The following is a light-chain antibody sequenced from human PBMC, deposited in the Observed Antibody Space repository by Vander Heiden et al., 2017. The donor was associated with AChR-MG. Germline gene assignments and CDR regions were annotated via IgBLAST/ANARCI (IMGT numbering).Light chain of an antibody. CDR1: QSLVHSHGNTY. V-gene: IGKV2-30*02. J-gene: IGKJ4*02. CDR2: EVS. CDR3: MQGSHWPPT. Sequence: DVVLTQSPLSLPVTLGQPASIPCRSSQSLVHSHGNTYLNWYQQRPGQSPRRLIYEVSNRDSGVPDRFSGSASGTDFTLKISRVEAEDVGVYYCMQGSHWPPTFGGGTKVEIK.